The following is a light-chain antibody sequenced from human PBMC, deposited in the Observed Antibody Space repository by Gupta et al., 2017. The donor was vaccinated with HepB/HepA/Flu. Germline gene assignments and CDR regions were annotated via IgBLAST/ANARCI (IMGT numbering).Light chain of an antibody. CDR3: QQYYSTPWT. J-gene: IGKJ1*01. Sequence: DIVITQSPDSLTVPLGERATINCKSSQSLLYSSKSKNYLAWYQQKSGQPPKLLIYWASTRESGVPDRFSGSGSGTDFTLTISSLQAEDAALYFCQQYYSTPWTFGRGTKVEIK. CDR1: QSLLYSSKSKNY. V-gene: IGKV4-1*01. CDR2: WAS.